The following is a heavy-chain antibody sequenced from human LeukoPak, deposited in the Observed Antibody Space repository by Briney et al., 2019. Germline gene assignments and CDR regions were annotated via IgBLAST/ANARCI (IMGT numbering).Heavy chain of an antibody. CDR1: GFSFSSYA. CDR2: ISGSGGNT. CDR3: AKVSWANYFDY. Sequence: PGGSLRLSCAASGFSFSSYAMSWVRQAPGKGLDWVSAISGSGGNTYYADSVRGRFTISRDNSKNTLYLQMNSLRAEDTAIYYCAKVSWANYFDYWGQGTLVTVSS. V-gene: IGHV3-23*01. D-gene: IGHD6-13*01. J-gene: IGHJ4*02.